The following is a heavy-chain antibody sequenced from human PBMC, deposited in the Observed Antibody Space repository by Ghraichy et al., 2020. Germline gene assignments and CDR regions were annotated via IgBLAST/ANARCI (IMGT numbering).Heavy chain of an antibody. Sequence: ASVKVSCKASGYTFTDYYLHWVRQAPGQGFEWMGWINPNSGGTNYAQKFQGKVTMTRDTSISTAYMELSRLRSDDTAVYYCARRYGITGSRDWFDPWGQGTLVTVSS. CDR3: ARRYGITGSRDWFDP. D-gene: IGHD1-20*01. CDR2: INPNSGGT. J-gene: IGHJ5*02. CDR1: GYTFTDYY. V-gene: IGHV1-2*02.